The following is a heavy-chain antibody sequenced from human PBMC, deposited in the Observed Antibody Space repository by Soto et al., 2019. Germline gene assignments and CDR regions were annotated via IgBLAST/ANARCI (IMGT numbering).Heavy chain of an antibody. CDR2: IDPSDSYT. D-gene: IGHD1-26*01. CDR1: GYSFTSYW. V-gene: IGHV5-10-1*01. J-gene: IGHJ4*02. CDR3: ARHSGNYFRSQYYFDY. Sequence: PGESLKISCKGSGYSFTSYWISWVRQMPGKGLEWMGRIDPSDSYTNYSPSFQGHVTISADKSISTAYLQWSSLKASDTAMYYCARHSGNYFRSQYYFDYWGQGXLVTVYS.